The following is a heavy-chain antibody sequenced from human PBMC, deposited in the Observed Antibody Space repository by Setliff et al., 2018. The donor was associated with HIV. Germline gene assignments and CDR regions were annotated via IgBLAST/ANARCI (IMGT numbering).Heavy chain of an antibody. J-gene: IGHJ6*03. V-gene: IGHV4-59*01. D-gene: IGHD4-17*01. CDR3: ARGFDHGDYEESGYAFYYMDV. CDR2: IYYGGT. Sequence: PPGKGLEWIGSIYYGGTNYSPSLRSRVTISLDTSKNQFSLRLSSVTAADTALYFCARGFDHGDYEESGYAFYYMDVWGKGTTVTVSS.